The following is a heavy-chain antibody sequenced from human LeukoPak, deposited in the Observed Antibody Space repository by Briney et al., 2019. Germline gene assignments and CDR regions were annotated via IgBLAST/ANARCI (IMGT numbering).Heavy chain of an antibody. CDR1: GYSISSGYY. J-gene: IGHJ6*03. Sequence: SETLSLTCTVSGYSISSGYYWGWIRQPPGKGLEWVGSIYYSGSTYYNPSLKSRVTISVDTSTNQFSLKLSSVTAADTAVYYCARADYSSTWSHDYYYLDVWGKGTTVTVSS. CDR2: IYYSGST. CDR3: ARADYSSTWSHDYYYLDV. V-gene: IGHV4-38-2*02. D-gene: IGHD6-13*01.